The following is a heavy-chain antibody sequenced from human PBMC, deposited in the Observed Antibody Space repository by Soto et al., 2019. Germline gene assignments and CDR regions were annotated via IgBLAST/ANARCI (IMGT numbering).Heavy chain of an antibody. CDR3: ARDSPLSPYDSSGCATTL. CDR1: GGSVSRGSYY. J-gene: IGHJ4*02. CDR2: IYYSGST. V-gene: IGHV4-61*01. Sequence: SETLSLTCTVPGGSVSRGSYYWSWIRQPPGKGLEWIGYIYYSGSTNYNPSLKSRVTISVDTSMNQFSLKLSSVTAADPAVYYCARDSPLSPYDSSGCATTLWGQGTLVTVAS. D-gene: IGHD3-22*01.